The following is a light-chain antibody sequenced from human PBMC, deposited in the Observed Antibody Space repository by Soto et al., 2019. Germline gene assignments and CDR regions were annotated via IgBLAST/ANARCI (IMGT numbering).Light chain of an antibody. Sequence: DIQMTQSPSSVSASVGDRVTITCRASQSISGRLVWYQQKPGKAPNLLIYAASTLQSGVPSRFSGSGSGTDFTLTISSLQPEDFATYYCQQANSFPVSFGRGTRLENK. V-gene: IGKV1D-12*01. J-gene: IGKJ5*01. CDR2: AAS. CDR1: QSISGR. CDR3: QQANSFPVS.